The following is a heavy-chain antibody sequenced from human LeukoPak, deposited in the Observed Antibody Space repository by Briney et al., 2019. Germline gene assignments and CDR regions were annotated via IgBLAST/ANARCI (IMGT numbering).Heavy chain of an antibody. V-gene: IGHV1-8*01. D-gene: IGHD6-13*01. CDR1: GYTFTSYD. Sequence: ASVKVSCKASGYTFTSYDINWVRQATGQGLEWMGWMNPNSGNTGYAQKFQGRVTMTRNTSISTAYMELSSLRSEDTAVYYCARGQQAAGIAAADFLFDYWGQGTLVTVSS. CDR2: MNPNSGNT. CDR3: ARGQQAAGIAAADFLFDY. J-gene: IGHJ4*02.